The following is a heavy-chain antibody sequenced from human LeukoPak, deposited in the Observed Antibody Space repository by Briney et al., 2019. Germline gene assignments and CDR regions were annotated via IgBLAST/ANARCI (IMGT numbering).Heavy chain of an antibody. CDR1: GLIYSDAW. J-gene: IGHJ4*02. D-gene: IGHD2-2*01. CDR2: IYSGGNT. CDR3: ARGETSSYDY. V-gene: IGHV3-53*01. Sequence: LGGSLRLSCTVSGLIYSDAWMSWVRQAPGKGLEWVSVIYSGGNTYYADSVKGRFTISRDNSKNTVYLQMNSLRAEDTAVYYCARGETSSYDYWGQGTLVTVSS.